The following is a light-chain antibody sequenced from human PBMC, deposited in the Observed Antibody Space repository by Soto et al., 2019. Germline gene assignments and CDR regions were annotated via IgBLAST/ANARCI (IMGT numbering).Light chain of an antibody. J-gene: IGLJ1*01. Sequence: QSLLTQPPSASGSPGQSVTISCPGTKNDIGVYDFVSWYQHHPGKAPRLIIYEVVQRPSGVPDRFSGSKSGNTASLTVSGLQAADEADYFCKSYAGSNTYVFGSGTKVTL. CDR1: KNDIGVYDF. CDR2: EVV. CDR3: KSYAGSNTYV. V-gene: IGLV2-8*01.